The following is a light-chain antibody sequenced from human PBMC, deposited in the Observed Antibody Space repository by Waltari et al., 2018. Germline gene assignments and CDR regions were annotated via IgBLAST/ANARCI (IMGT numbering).Light chain of an antibody. V-gene: IGLV2-11*01. Sequence: QSAMTQPRSVSGSPGQSVTISCTGTSSDDGRFNYVAWYQHHPGRPPRLLIYDVTKRPAGVPDGFAGSKAGNTASLTVAGLQDEDEAGFYGCSYIGRALFGGGTKLTVL. CDR3: CSYIGRAL. CDR2: DVT. CDR1: SSDDGRFNY. J-gene: IGLJ3*02.